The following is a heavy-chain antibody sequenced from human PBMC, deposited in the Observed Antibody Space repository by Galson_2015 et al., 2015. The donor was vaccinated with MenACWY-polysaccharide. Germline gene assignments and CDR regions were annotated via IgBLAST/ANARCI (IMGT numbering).Heavy chain of an antibody. CDR1: GGTFSSYA. J-gene: IGHJ4*02. D-gene: IGHD1-1*01. CDR3: ARDHEWNGPE. V-gene: IGHV1-69*06. CDR2: IIPIFGTA. Sequence: SVKVSCKASGGTFSSYAINWVRQAPGQGLEWMGGIIPIFGTAHYAQKFQGRVTMTADKSTSTAYMELSSLRSEDTAVYHCARDHEWNGPEWGQGTLITVSS.